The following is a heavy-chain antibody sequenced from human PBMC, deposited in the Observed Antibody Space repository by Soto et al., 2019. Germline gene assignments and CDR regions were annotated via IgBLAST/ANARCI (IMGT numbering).Heavy chain of an antibody. V-gene: IGHV4-61*08. Sequence: SETLSLTCTVSGGSVSSGGRYWSWIRQPPGKGLEWIGYIYNSGTTDYNASLKSRVTISIDTSKNQFSLKLSSVTAADTAVYYCASGSSASAYIDYWGQGTLVTVS. D-gene: IGHD6-13*01. J-gene: IGHJ4*02. CDR3: ASGSSASAYIDY. CDR1: GGSVSSGGRY. CDR2: IYNSGTT.